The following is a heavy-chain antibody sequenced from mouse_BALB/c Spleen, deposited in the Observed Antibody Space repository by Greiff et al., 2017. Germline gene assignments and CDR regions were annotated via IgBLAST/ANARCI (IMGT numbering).Heavy chain of an antibody. V-gene: IGHV5-17*02. Sequence: EGKLVESGGGLVQPGGSRKLSCAASGFTFSSFGMHWVRQAPEKGLEWVAYISSGSSTIYYADTVKGRFTISRDNPKNTLFLQMTSLRSEDTAMYYCARSNYGTYYAMDYWGQGTSVTVSS. CDR1: GFTFSSFG. D-gene: IGHD2-1*01. CDR2: ISSGSSTI. J-gene: IGHJ4*01. CDR3: ARSNYGTYYAMDY.